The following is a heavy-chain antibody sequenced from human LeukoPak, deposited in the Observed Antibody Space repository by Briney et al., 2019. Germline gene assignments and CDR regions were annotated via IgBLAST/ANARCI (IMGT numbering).Heavy chain of an antibody. CDR3: VKDADWGFGS. CDR2: IRSDGSDK. V-gene: IGHV3-30*02. D-gene: IGHD7-27*01. Sequence: GGSLRLSCAASGFTFSSYGMHWVRQAPGKGLEWVAFIRSDGSDKYYADSVKGRFTISRDTSRNTLYLQMNGLRAEDTAPYYCVKDADWGFGSWGQGTPVTVSS. CDR1: GFTFSSYG. J-gene: IGHJ4*02.